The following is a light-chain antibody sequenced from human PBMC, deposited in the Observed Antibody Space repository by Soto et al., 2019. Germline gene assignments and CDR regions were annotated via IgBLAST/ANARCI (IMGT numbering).Light chain of an antibody. V-gene: IGKV3-11*01. J-gene: IGKJ5*01. CDR3: QQRSNWPPIT. Sequence: EIVMTQSPATLSASPGERATLSCRASQSVDGNLAWYQQKPGQAPRLLIYGASNRATGIPDRFSGSGSGTDFTLTISRLEPEDFAVYYCQQRSNWPPITFGQGTRLEIK. CDR1: QSVDGN. CDR2: GAS.